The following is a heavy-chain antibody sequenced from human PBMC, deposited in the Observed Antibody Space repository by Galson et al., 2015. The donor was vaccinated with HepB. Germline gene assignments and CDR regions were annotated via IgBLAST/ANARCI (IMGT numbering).Heavy chain of an antibody. D-gene: IGHD5-24*01. J-gene: IGHJ3*02. CDR2: ISYDGSNK. CDR3: VGRRRDGYNVAGSAFDI. V-gene: IGHV3-30*03. Sequence: SLRLSCAASGFTFSSYGMHWVRQAPGKGLEWVAVISYDGSNKYYADSVKGRFTISRDNSKNTLYLQMNSLRAEDTAVYYCVGRRRDGYNVAGSAFDIWGQGTMVTVSS. CDR1: GFTFSSYG.